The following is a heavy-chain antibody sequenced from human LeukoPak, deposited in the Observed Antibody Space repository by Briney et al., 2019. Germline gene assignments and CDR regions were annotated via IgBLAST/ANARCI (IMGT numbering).Heavy chain of an antibody. CDR3: ATTARVVPAATTLSWFDP. V-gene: IGHV4-34*01. Sequence: KASETLSLTCAVYGGSFSGYYWSWIRQPPGKGLEWIGEINHSGSTNYNPSLKSRVTISVDTSKNQFSLKLSSVTAADTAVYYCATTARVVPAATTLSWFDPWGQGTLVTVPS. CDR1: GGSFSGYY. CDR2: INHSGST. J-gene: IGHJ5*02. D-gene: IGHD2-2*01.